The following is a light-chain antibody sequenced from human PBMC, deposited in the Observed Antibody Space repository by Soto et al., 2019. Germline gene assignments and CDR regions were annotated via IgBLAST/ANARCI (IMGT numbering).Light chain of an antibody. Sequence: EIVMTQSPATLSVSPGERATLSCRARQSVSSNLAWYQQKPGQGPRLLIYAASTRATGIPARFSGSGSGTEFTLTISSLQSEDFAVYYCQQYNNWPPITFGPGTKVDIK. CDR1: QSVSSN. J-gene: IGKJ3*01. CDR2: AAS. V-gene: IGKV3-15*01. CDR3: QQYNNWPPIT.